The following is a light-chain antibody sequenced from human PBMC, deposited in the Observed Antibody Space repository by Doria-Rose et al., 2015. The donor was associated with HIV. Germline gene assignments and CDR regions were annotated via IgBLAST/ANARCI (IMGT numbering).Light chain of an antibody. Sequence: DRVTIACRASQTVSTYLNWFQQEPGKAPKLMIYAASRLQSGVPSRFSGSGSGTDFTLTISGLQPGDFATYYCQQTYSSPPWTFGQGTKAEMK. J-gene: IGKJ1*01. CDR1: QTVSTY. V-gene: IGKV1-39*01. CDR2: AAS. CDR3: QQTYSSPPWT.